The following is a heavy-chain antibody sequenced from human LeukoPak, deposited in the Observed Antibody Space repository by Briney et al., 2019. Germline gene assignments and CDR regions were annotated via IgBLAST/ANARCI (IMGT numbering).Heavy chain of an antibody. D-gene: IGHD5-24*01. CDR3: ARGLRDGHKPFDY. J-gene: IGHJ4*02. CDR2: INYRGST. V-gene: IGHV4-31*03. Sequence: PSETLSLTCTVSGGSVSSASYYWSWIRQHPGKGLEWIGNINYRGSTYYSSSLKSRINISVDTSKNQFSLKLSSMTAADTAMFYCARGLRDGHKPFDYWGQGTLVIVSS. CDR1: GGSVSSASYY.